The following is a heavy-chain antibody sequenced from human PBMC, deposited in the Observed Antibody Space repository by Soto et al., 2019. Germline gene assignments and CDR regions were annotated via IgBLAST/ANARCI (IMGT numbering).Heavy chain of an antibody. CDR3: ARGGYSYEFYYYYYMDV. CDR1: GGSISSSSYY. CDR2: IYYSGST. Sequence: QLQLQESGPGLVKPSETLSLTCTVSGGSISSSSYYWGWIRQPPGKGLEWIGSIYYSGSTYYNPSPKSRVTISVDTSKNQFSPKLSSVTAADTAVYYCARGGYSYEFYYYYYMDVWGKGTTVTVSS. D-gene: IGHD5-18*01. V-gene: IGHV4-39*01. J-gene: IGHJ6*03.